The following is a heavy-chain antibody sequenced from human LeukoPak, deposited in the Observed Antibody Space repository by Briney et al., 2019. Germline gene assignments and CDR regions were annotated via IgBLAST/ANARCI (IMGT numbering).Heavy chain of an antibody. D-gene: IGHD2-2*01. J-gene: IGHJ3*02. CDR3: ARGGPAGDFIVVAPTNNAFDI. CDR1: GYTFTTYN. Sequence: ASVKVSCKASGYTFTTYNINWVRQAPGQRLEWMGWINAGNGNTKYSEGFQGRVTITRDTSASTAYMELSSLTSEDMAVYYCARGGPAGDFIVVAPTNNAFDIWGQGTMVTVSS. V-gene: IGHV1-3*03. CDR2: INAGNGNT.